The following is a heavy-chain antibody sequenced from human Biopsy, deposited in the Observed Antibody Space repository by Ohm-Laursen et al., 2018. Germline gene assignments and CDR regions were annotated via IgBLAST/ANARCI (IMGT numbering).Heavy chain of an antibody. Sequence: SLRLSCAAPGFTFRTYGIHWVRLAPGKGLEWVAVISYDQITKHYADSVRGRFTISRDNSKNTLYLQVNSLRAEDTAVYYCAKDLSVYYYYGIDVWGQGTTVTASS. V-gene: IGHV3-30*18. CDR1: GFTFRTYG. CDR3: AKDLSVYYYYGIDV. D-gene: IGHD5/OR15-5a*01. CDR2: ISYDQITK. J-gene: IGHJ6*02.